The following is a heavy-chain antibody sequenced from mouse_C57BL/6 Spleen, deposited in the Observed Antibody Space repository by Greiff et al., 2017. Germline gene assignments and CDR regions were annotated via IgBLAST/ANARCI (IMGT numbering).Heavy chain of an antibody. V-gene: IGHV1-63*01. CDR2: IYPGGGYT. CDR3: ARYTTLVAPYFDF. CDR1: GYTFTNYW. D-gene: IGHD1-1*01. J-gene: IGHJ2*01. Sequence: QVQLQQSGAELVRPGTSVKMSCKASGYTFTNYWIGWAKQRPGHGLEWIGDIYPGGGYTNYNEKFKGKATLTADKSSSTAYMQFSSLTSDDSAIYYCARYTTLVAPYFDFWGQGTTLTVAS.